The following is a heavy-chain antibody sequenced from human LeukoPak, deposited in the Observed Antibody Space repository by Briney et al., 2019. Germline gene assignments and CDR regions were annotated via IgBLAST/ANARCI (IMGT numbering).Heavy chain of an antibody. CDR2: ISGDGGST. CDR3: AKSSGYYFGYFDY. D-gene: IGHD3-22*01. Sequence: GGSLRLSCEASGFTFDVYAMHWVRQAPGKGLEWVSLISGDGGSTYYADSVKGRFTISRDNSKNSLYLQMNSLRTEDTALYYCAKSSGYYFGYFDYWGQGTPVTVSS. CDR1: GFTFDVYA. V-gene: IGHV3-43*02. J-gene: IGHJ4*02.